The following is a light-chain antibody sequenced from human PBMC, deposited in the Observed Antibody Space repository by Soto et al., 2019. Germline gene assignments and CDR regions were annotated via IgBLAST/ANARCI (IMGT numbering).Light chain of an antibody. Sequence: EILLTQSPGTLSLSPGQRATLSCRTRETVSEDQLAWYQQKPGQAPRLDIFAVSIRAPGIPDRFSGSGSGTDFTLTISRLEREDFAVYYCQQYGSSRWTFGQGTKVEI. CDR3: QQYGSSRWT. V-gene: IGKV3-20*01. J-gene: IGKJ1*01. CDR2: AVS. CDR1: ETVSEDQ.